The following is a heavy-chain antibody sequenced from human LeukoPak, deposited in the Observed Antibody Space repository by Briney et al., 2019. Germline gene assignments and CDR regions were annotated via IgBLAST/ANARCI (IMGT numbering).Heavy chain of an antibody. D-gene: IGHD5-18*01. V-gene: IGHV3-49*03. J-gene: IGHJ4*02. CDR1: GFTFSSYA. CDR3: ARELRYSYGQYYFDF. Sequence: QPAGSLRLSCAASGFTFSSYAMSWFRQAPGKGLEWVGFIRNKGYGETTEYAASVKGRFTISRDDSKSIAYLQMNSLKTEDTAVYYCARELRYSYGQYYFDFWGQGTLVTVSS. CDR2: IRNKGYGETT.